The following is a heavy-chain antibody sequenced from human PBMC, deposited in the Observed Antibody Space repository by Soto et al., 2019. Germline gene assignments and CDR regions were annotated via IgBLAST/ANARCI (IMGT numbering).Heavy chain of an antibody. CDR1: GGSISSGGYS. CDR2: IYHSGYT. CDR3: ARAHYGDYGYGMDV. D-gene: IGHD4-17*01. Sequence: QLQLQESGSGLVKPSQTLSLTCAVSGGSISSGGYSWSWIRQPPGKGPEWIGYIYHSGYTYYNTSLXXXVXXSVDTSKNQFSLKLSSVTAADTAVYYCARAHYGDYGYGMDVWGQGTTVTVSS. V-gene: IGHV4-30-2*01. J-gene: IGHJ6*02.